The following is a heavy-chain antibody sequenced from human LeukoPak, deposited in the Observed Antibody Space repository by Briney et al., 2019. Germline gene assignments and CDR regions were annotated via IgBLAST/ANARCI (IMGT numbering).Heavy chain of an antibody. Sequence: ASVKVSCKASGYTFTGYYMHWVRQAPGQGLEWMGWINPNSGGTNYAQKFQGRVTMTRDTSISTAYMELSRLRSDDTAVYYCARATVTTSLYYYYYMDVWGKGTTVTVSS. CDR3: ARATVTTSLYYYYYMDV. V-gene: IGHV1-2*02. CDR1: GYTFTGYY. CDR2: INPNSGGT. J-gene: IGHJ6*03. D-gene: IGHD4-17*01.